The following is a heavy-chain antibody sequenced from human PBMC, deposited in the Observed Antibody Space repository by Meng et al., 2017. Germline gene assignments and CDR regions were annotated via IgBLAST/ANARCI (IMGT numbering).Heavy chain of an antibody. CDR2: ISGSGGST. CDR1: GFTFSSYA. Sequence: GESLKISCAASGFTFSSYAMSWVRQAPGKGLEWVSAISGSGGSTYYADSVKGRFTISRHNSKNTLYLQMNSLRAEDTAVYDCASYSGSYVKSGGDVSSDYWGQGTLVTVSS. CDR3: ASYSGSYVKSGGDVSSDY. J-gene: IGHJ4*02. V-gene: IGHV3-23*01. D-gene: IGHD1-26*01.